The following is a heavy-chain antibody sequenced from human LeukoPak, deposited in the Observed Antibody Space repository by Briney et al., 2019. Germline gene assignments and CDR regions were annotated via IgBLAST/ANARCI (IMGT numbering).Heavy chain of an antibody. D-gene: IGHD6-13*01. Sequence: GGSLRLPCAASGFTVSSNYMSWVRQAPGKGLEWVSVIYSGGSTYYADSVKGRFTISRDNAKNILYLQMNSLRDEDTAIYYCSRQLINEDFDYWGQGALVTVSS. CDR2: IYSGGST. CDR1: GFTVSSNY. V-gene: IGHV3-53*01. J-gene: IGHJ4*02. CDR3: SRQLINEDFDY.